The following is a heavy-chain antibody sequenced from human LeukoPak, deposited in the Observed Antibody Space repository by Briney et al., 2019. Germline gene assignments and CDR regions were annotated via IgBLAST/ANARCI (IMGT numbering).Heavy chain of an antibody. Sequence: GESLKISCKGSGYSFADYWIGWVRQMPGKGLEWMGIIYPGDSNTRYSPSFQGQVTISADKSISTAYLQWSSLTASDTAMYYCARYPCYYDSTGYYYCYFDYWGQGTLVTVSS. CDR3: ARYPCYYDSTGYYYCYFDY. CDR2: IYPGDSNT. J-gene: IGHJ4*02. CDR1: GYSFADYW. D-gene: IGHD3-22*01. V-gene: IGHV5-51*01.